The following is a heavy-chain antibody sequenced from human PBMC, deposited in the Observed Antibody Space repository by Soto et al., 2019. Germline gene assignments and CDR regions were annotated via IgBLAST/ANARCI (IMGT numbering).Heavy chain of an antibody. CDR3: ARGTDYGDTGDWFDP. J-gene: IGHJ5*02. Sequence: VQLQESGPGLVKPSQTLSLTCTVSGGSISSGDYYWSWIRQPPGKGLEWIGYIYYSGSTYYNPSLKSRVTISVDTSKNQFSLKLSSVTAADTAVYYCARGTDYGDTGDWFDPWGQGTLVTVSS. CDR1: GGSISSGDYY. D-gene: IGHD4-17*01. V-gene: IGHV4-30-4*01. CDR2: IYYSGST.